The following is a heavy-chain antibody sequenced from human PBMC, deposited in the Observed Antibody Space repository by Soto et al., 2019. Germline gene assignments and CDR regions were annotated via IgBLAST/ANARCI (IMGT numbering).Heavy chain of an antibody. D-gene: IGHD3-22*01. J-gene: IGHJ4*02. CDR1: GGSISSGGYY. CDR3: ASYYYDSSGYYYVPGVY. Sequence: SETLSLTCAVSGGSISSGGYYWGWIRQPPGKGLEWIGSISYSGSTYYNPSLKSRVTISVDTSKNQFSLKLSSVTAADTAVYYCASYYYDSSGYYYVPGVYWGQGTLVTVSS. V-gene: IGHV4-39*01. CDR2: ISYSGST.